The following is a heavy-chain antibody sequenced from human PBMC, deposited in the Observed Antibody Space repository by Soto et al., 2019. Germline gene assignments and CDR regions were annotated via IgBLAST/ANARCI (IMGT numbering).Heavy chain of an antibody. D-gene: IGHD3-16*01. Sequence: QVLLVESGGGVVQPGRSLRLSCAASGFTFRSYGMHWVRQAPGKGLEWVAIMSYDGSNEYYADSVKGRFSISRDNSKNTQYLQLNSLRPDDTAVYYCAKDGGNYFDYWGQGTLVTVSS. CDR2: MSYDGSNE. CDR3: AKDGGNYFDY. CDR1: GFTFRSYG. J-gene: IGHJ4*02. V-gene: IGHV3-30*18.